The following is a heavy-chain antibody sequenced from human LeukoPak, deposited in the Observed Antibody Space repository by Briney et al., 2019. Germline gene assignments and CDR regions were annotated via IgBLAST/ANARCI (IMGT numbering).Heavy chain of an antibody. V-gene: IGHV4-59*01. Sequence: SETLSLTCTVSGGSISSYYWSWIRQPPGKGLEWIGYIYYSGSTNYNPSLKSRVTISVDTSKNQFSLKLSFVTAADTAVYYCARVFETNLDYWGQGTLVTVSS. CDR2: IYYSGST. CDR3: ARVFETNLDY. J-gene: IGHJ4*02. D-gene: IGHD5-24*01. CDR1: GGSISSYY.